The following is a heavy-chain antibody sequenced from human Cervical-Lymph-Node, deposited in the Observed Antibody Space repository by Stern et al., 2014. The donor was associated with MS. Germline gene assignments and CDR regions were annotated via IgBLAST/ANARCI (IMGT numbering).Heavy chain of an antibody. D-gene: IGHD3-16*01. Sequence: MQLVQSGAEVREPGASVKVSCQAFGYTFTNYAMHWVRQAPGQRFEYMGWINAGNGNTKYSQKFQGRVTITRETSATTVYMELSSLRSEDTAVYYCARWGHADAFDVWGQGTMVIVSS. CDR3: ARWGHADAFDV. J-gene: IGHJ3*01. CDR2: INAGNGNT. V-gene: IGHV1-3*01. CDR1: GYTFTNYA.